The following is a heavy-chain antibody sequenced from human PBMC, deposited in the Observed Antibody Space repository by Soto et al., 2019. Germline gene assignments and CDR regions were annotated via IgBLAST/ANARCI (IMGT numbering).Heavy chain of an antibody. CDR1: GGSISSSNW. CDR3: ARDQGVGATLYYYSMDV. D-gene: IGHD1-26*01. J-gene: IGHJ6*02. CDR2: IYHSGST. V-gene: IGHV4-4*02. Sequence: PSETLSLTCAVSGGSISSSNWWSWVRQPPGKGLEWIGEIYHSGSTNYNPSLKSRVTISVDKSKNQFSLKLSSVTAADTAVYYCARDQGVGATLYYYSMDVWGQGTTVNVSS.